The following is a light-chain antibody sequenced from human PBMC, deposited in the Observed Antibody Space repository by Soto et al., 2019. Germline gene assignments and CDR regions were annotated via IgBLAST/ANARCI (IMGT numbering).Light chain of an antibody. CDR1: HSVANN. J-gene: IGKJ1*01. CDR2: GAS. CDR3: QQYNNWPPWT. V-gene: IGKV3-15*01. Sequence: EIVLTQSPATLSVSPGERATLSCRASHSVANNLVWYQQKPGQAPRLLIYGASTRATGIPARFSGSGSGTEFTLTISSLQSEDFAVYYYQQYNNWPPWTFGQGTKVEIK.